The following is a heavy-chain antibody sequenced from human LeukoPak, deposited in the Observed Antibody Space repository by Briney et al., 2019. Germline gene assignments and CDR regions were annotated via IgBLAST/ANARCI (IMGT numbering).Heavy chain of an antibody. CDR2: IYHSGST. Sequence: SGTLSLTCAVSGGSISSSNWWSWVRQPPGKGLEWIGEIYHSGSTNYNPSLKSRVTISLDTSKNQFSLRLRSVTAADTAMYYCARILRYYGPGSYGYWGQGTLVTVSS. D-gene: IGHD3-10*01. CDR1: GGSISSSNW. CDR3: ARILRYYGPGSYGY. V-gene: IGHV4-4*02. J-gene: IGHJ4*02.